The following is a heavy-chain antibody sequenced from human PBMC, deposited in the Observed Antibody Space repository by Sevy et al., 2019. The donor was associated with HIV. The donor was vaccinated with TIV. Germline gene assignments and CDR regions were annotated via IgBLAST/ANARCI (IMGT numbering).Heavy chain of an antibody. J-gene: IGHJ5*02. V-gene: IGHV4-30-4*01. CDR3: ARGSGYSSGWYDD. CDR2: IYYSGST. Sequence: SETLSLTCTVSGGSISSGDYYWSWIRQPPGKGLEWIGYIYYSGSTYYNPSLKSRVTISVDTSKNQFSLKLSSVTAADTAVYYCARGSGYSSGWYDDWGQGTLVTVSS. CDR1: GGSISSGDYY. D-gene: IGHD6-19*01.